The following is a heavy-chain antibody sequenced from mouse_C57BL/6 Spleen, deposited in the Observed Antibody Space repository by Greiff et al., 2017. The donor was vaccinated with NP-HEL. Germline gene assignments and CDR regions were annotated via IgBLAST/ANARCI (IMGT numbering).Heavy chain of an antibody. D-gene: IGHD1-1*01. CDR2: IYPGDGDP. Sequence: VKLMESGAELVKPGASVKISCKASGYAFSSYWMNWVKQRPGKGLEWIGQIYPGDGDPKYNGKFKGKATLTADKSSSTAYMQLSSLTSEDSAVYFCARTGYYGSSYDAMDYWGQGTSVTVSS. V-gene: IGHV1-80*01. J-gene: IGHJ4*01. CDR1: GYAFSSYW. CDR3: ARTGYYGSSYDAMDY.